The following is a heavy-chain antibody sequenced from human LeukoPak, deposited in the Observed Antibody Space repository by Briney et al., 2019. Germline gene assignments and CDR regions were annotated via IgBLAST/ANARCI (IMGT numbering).Heavy chain of an antibody. Sequence: PGGSLRLSCSASGFTCSGYWMSWVRQAPGKGLEWVANINKDGSERYNVDSVKGRFTISRDNANKSLYLQMNSLRAEDTSVYYCARESKGRSKIDYWGQGTLVTVSS. D-gene: IGHD4-17*01. CDR2: INKDGSER. CDR3: ARESKGRSKIDY. J-gene: IGHJ4*02. V-gene: IGHV3-7*01. CDR1: GFTCSGYW.